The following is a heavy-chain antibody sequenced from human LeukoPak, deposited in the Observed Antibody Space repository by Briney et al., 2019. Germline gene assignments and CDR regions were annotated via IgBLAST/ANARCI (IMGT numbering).Heavy chain of an antibody. V-gene: IGHV4-59*01. CDR3: ARVGYCSSTSCYGDAFDI. CDR1: GGSISSYY. D-gene: IGHD2-2*01. Sequence: SETLSLTCTASGGSISSYYWSWIRQPPGKGLEWIGYIYYSGSTNYNPSLKSRVTISVDTSKNQFSLKLSSVTAADTAVYYCARVGYCSSTSCYGDAFDIWGQGTMVTVSS. CDR2: IYYSGST. J-gene: IGHJ3*02.